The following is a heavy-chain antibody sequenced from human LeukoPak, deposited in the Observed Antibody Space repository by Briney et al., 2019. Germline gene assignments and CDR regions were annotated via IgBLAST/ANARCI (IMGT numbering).Heavy chain of an antibody. CDR3: ANYGDYQYFDY. CDR1: GITFSSYA. CDR2: ISGSGGST. D-gene: IGHD4-17*01. Sequence: PGGSLRLSCAASGITFSSYAMTWVRQAPGKGLEWVSSISGSGGSTYYADSVKGRFTISRDNSKNTLYLQMNSLKTDDTAVYYCANYGDYQYFDYWGQGTPVTVSS. J-gene: IGHJ4*02. V-gene: IGHV3-23*01.